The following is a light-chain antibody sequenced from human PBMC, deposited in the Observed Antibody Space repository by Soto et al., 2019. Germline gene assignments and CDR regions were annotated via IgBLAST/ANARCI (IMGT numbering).Light chain of an antibody. CDR1: SSNIGAGYD. Sequence: QSVLTQPPSVSGAPGQRVTISCTGSSSNIGAGYDVHWYQQRPGTAPKLLIYGNSNRPSGVPDRFSGYKSGTSASLAITGLQAEDEAVYSCQSYDSSLSGDVFGPGTKLTVL. V-gene: IGLV1-40*01. J-gene: IGLJ1*01. CDR3: QSYDSSLSGDV. CDR2: GNS.